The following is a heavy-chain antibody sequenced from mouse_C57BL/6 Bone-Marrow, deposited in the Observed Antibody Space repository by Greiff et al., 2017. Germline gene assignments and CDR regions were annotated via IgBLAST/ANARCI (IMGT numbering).Heavy chain of an antibody. CDR3: ARDSYGSSYQDAMDY. V-gene: IGHV5S21*01. J-gene: IGHJ4*01. CDR1: GFTFNTYA. CDR2: ISSGSDYI. D-gene: IGHD1-1*01. Sequence: EVQRVESGEGLVKPGGSLKLSCAASGFTFNTYAMSWVRQTPEKRLVWVAYISSGSDYISYADTVKVRFTISRDNARNTLYLQMNSLKSEDTAMYYCARDSYGSSYQDAMDYWGQGTSVTVSS.